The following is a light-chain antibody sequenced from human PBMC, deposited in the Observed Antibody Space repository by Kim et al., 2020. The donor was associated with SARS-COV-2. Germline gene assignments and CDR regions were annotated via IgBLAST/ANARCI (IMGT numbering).Light chain of an antibody. V-gene: IGKV3-15*01. CDR1: QSVSSN. CDR2: GAS. J-gene: IGKJ2*01. Sequence: PGERATLSCRASQSVSSNLAWYQQKPGQAPRLLIYGASTRTTGIPSRFSGSGSGTEFTLTISSLQSEDFAVYSCQQYNNWPYTFGQGTKLEI. CDR3: QQYNNWPYT.